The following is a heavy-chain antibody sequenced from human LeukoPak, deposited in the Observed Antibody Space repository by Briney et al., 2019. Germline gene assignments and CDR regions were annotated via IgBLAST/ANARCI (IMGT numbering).Heavy chain of an antibody. V-gene: IGHV4-59*01. Sequence: PSETLSLTCSVSGSSISNYYWSWIRQPPGKGLEWIGYIYYSGSTKYNPSLNSRVPISIDTSKNQFSLKLNSVTAADTAVYYCARASCYGSLCYFDFWGQGTLVTVSS. CDR1: GSSISNYY. J-gene: IGHJ4*02. CDR3: ARASCYGSLCYFDF. CDR2: IYYSGST. D-gene: IGHD2-2*01.